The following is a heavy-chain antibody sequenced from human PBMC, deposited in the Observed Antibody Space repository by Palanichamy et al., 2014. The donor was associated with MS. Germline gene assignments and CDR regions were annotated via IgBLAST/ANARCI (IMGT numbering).Heavy chain of an antibody. CDR1: GITLNKAW. D-gene: IGHD2-21*01. CDR3: TTGYCGGDCYPFDS. CDR2: IKDNTDDGTI. V-gene: IGHV3-15*01. Sequence: EVQLVESGGGLVKPGGSLRLSCAASGITLNKAWVSWVRQAPGKGLEWVGRIKDNTDDGTIDYAAPVKGRFTISRDDSKNTLYLQMHSLISEDTAVYYCTTGYCGGDCYPFDSWGQGTLVTVSS. J-gene: IGHJ4*02.